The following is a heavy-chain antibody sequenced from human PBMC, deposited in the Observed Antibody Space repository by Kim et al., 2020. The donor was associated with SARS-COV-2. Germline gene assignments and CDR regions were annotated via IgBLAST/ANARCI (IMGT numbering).Heavy chain of an antibody. CDR3: ARVSLVRGVIDY. V-gene: IGHV4-31*02. J-gene: IGHJ4*02. Sequence: YYDPSLKGRVTISVDRSKNQFSLKLSSVTAADTAVYYCARVSLVRGVIDYWGQGTLVTVSS. D-gene: IGHD3-10*01.